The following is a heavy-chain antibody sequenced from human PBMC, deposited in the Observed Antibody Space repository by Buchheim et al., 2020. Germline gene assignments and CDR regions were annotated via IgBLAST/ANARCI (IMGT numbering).Heavy chain of an antibody. Sequence: EVQLVESGGGLVQPGGSLRLSCAASGFTFSSYWMHWVRQAPGKGLVWVSRINSDGSSTSYADSVKGRFTISRDNDKNTRYLQMNSLRAEDTAVYYCARDFSSRRPYYYYGMDVWGQGTT. CDR2: INSDGSST. J-gene: IGHJ6*02. CDR1: GFTFSSYW. CDR3: ARDFSSRRPYYYYGMDV. D-gene: IGHD6-6*01. V-gene: IGHV3-74*01.